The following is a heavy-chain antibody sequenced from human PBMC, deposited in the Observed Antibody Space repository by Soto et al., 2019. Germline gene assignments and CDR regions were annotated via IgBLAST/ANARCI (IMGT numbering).Heavy chain of an antibody. V-gene: IGHV1-69*02. CDR2: IIPILGIA. Sequence: QVQLVQSGAEVKKPGSSVKVSCKASGGTFSSYTISWVRQAPGQGLEWMGRIIPILGIANYAQKFQGRVTSTADKPTSTAYEERSSLRSEDTAVYYCARGGGSWYAEDYWGQGTLVTVSS. CDR3: ARGGGSWYAEDY. CDR1: GGTFSSYT. J-gene: IGHJ4*02. D-gene: IGHD6-13*01.